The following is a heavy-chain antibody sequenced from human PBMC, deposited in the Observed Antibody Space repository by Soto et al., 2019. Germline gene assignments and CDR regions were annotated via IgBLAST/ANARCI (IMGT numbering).Heavy chain of an antibody. D-gene: IGHD6-13*01. CDR3: AKYTYTSRYAYYGMDV. Sequence: GGSLRLSCTTSGFTFGDYAMSWSRQAPGEGLEWVGVIRSKAYGWTTEYAASVKGRFTISRDDSKSIAYLQMNSLKSDDTGVYYCAKYTYTSRYAYYGMDVWGPGTTVTVSS. CDR2: IRSKAYGWTT. J-gene: IGHJ6*02. CDR1: GFTFGDYA. V-gene: IGHV3-49*03.